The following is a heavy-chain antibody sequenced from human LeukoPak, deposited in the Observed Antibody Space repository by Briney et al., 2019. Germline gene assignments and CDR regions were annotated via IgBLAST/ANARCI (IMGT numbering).Heavy chain of an antibody. CDR3: AKATYSSSWYYFDY. CDR2: ISGSGGST. CDR1: GFTFSSYA. Sequence: PGGSLRLSCAASGFTFSSYAMSWVRQAPGKGLEWVSAISGSGGSTYYADSVKGRFTISRDNSKNTLYLQMNSLRPEDTAVYYCAKATYSSSWYYFDYWGQGTLFTVSS. D-gene: IGHD6-13*01. V-gene: IGHV3-23*01. J-gene: IGHJ4*02.